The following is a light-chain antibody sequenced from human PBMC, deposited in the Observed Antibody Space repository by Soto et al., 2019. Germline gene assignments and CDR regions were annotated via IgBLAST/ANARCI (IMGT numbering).Light chain of an antibody. J-gene: IGKJ1*01. CDR3: QERTNWPPSWT. CDR1: QSVSSH. CDR2: DAS. V-gene: IGKV3-11*01. Sequence: EIVLTQSPATLSLSPGERATLSCRASQSVSSHLAWYQQKPGQAPRLLIYDASNRATGTPDRFSGSGSGTDFTLTISSLEPEDFAVYYCQERTNWPPSWTLGQGTKVDIK.